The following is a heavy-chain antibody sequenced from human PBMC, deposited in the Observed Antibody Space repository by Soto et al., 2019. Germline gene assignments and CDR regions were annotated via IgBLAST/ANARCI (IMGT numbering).Heavy chain of an antibody. J-gene: IGHJ4*02. CDR3: AKDLAVRGVTSFDY. D-gene: IGHD3-10*01. CDR1: GFTFSSYA. Sequence: GGSLRLSCAASGFTFSSYAMNWVRQAPGKGLEWVSSITGGGSTYYADSVKGRFTISRDNSKNTLYLQMNSLRAEDTAVYYCAKDLAVRGVTSFDYWGQGTLVTVSS. V-gene: IGHV3-23*01. CDR2: ITGGGST.